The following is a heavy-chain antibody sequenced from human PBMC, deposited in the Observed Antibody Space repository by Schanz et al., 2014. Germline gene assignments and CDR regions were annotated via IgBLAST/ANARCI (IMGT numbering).Heavy chain of an antibody. D-gene: IGHD6-6*01. CDR2: ISNSGYTI. Sequence: VQLVESGGGLIQPGGSLRLSCAASGFTFSDYYMNWIRQAPGKGLEWVSYISNSGYTIYYADSVKGRFTISRDNPKTSLTPKMNSRGAEYTAVYSCDRAPPPYSSSPYYWYYGMDVWGQGTTVTVSS. J-gene: IGHJ6*02. CDR3: DRAPPPYSSSPYYWYYGMDV. CDR1: GFTFSDYY. V-gene: IGHV3-11*01.